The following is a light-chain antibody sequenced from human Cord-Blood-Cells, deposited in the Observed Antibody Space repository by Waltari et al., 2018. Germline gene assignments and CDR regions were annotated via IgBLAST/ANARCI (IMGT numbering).Light chain of an antibody. J-gene: IGLJ1*01. Sequence: QSALTQPASVSGSPGQSITISCTGTSSDVGGYNYVSWYQQHPGKAPKLMIYEVSNRPSGGFNRFSGSKSGNTASLTISGLQAEDEADYYCSSYTSSSTPLYVFGTGTKVTVL. V-gene: IGLV2-14*01. CDR2: EVS. CDR1: SSDVGGYNY. CDR3: SSYTSSSTPLYV.